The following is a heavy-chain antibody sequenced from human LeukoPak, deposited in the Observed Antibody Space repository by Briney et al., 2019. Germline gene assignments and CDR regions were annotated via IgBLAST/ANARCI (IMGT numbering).Heavy chain of an antibody. D-gene: IGHD2-8*01. CDR2: IRYDDSK. CDR1: GFILSEYG. V-gene: IGHV3-30*02. Sequence: GSLLLSCDVSGFILSEYGIHCVRQAPGKGLEWLSFIRYDDSKYYADSVKGRFAISRDNSKNTLFLQMHSLRSEDTAVYYCAKDPVNHCASSVCYGLQSWGQGTLVIVSS. CDR3: AKDPVNHCASSVCYGLQS. J-gene: IGHJ5*02.